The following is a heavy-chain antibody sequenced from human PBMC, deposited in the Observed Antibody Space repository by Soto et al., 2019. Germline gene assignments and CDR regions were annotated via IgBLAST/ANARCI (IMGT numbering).Heavy chain of an antibody. CDR1: GFTFSNYN. V-gene: IGHV3-48*03. J-gene: IGHJ4*02. CDR3: ARSDVWTGYYALDY. CDR2: ISSSGTTM. Sequence: GGSLRLSCVASGFTFSNYNMNWVRQAPGKGLEWVSYISSSGTTMYYADSVQGRFTISIDNAKSSLYLQMSSLRAEDTAIYYCARSDVWTGYYALDYWGQGALVTVSS. D-gene: IGHD3-3*01.